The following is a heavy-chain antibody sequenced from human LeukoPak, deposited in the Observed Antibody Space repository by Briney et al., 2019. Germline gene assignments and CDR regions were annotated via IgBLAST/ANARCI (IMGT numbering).Heavy chain of an antibody. J-gene: IGHJ4*02. CDR3: TTGDNWNYDWDY. D-gene: IGHD1-7*01. CDR1: GFTFSNYW. Sequence: GGSLRLSCAASGFTFSNYWMSWVRQAPGKGLEWLANIKQDGSEKYYVDSVKGRFTISRDNAKNSLYLQMNSLRAEDTAVYYCTTGDNWNYDWDYWGQGTLVSVSS. V-gene: IGHV3-7*03. CDR2: IKQDGSEK.